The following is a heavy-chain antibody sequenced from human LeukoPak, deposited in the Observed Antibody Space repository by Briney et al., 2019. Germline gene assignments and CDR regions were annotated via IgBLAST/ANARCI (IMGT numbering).Heavy chain of an antibody. CDR1: GFTFDDYA. V-gene: IGHV3-9*03. J-gene: IGHJ4*02. CDR2: ITSNSGYV. Sequence: GGSLRLSCAASGFTFDDYAMHWVRQVPGKGLEWVSSITSNSGYVAYADSVKGRFSISRDNAKNSLYLQMNSLRTEDMAVYYCVQDSYAISSSGSTFASWGQGTLVTVSS. CDR3: VQDSYAISSSGSTFAS. D-gene: IGHD2-2*01.